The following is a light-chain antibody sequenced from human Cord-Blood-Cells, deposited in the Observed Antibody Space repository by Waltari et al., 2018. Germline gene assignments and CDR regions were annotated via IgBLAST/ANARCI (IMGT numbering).Light chain of an antibody. V-gene: IGKV1-33*01. J-gene: IGKJ2*01. CDR2: DAS. CDR3: QQYDNLLT. Sequence: DIQMTQSPSSLSASVGDRVTITCQASQDISNYLNWYQQKPGKAPKLLIYDASNLETGVPSMFSGSGSGTDFTFTISSLQPEDIATYYCQQYDNLLTFGQGTKLEIK. CDR1: QDISNY.